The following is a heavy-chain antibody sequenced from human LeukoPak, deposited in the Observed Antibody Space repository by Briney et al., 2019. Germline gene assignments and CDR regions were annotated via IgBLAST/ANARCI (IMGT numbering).Heavy chain of an antibody. V-gene: IGHV3-23*01. Sequence: PGGSLRLSCAASGFTFSYYAMGWVRRAPGKGLEWVSTIGGGPGNTFYADSVKGRFTISRDSSKNTLYLQMNSLRVDDTAIYYCTKGCGDTCYSDFDYWGQGSLVTVSS. CDR3: TKGCGDTCYSDFDY. CDR1: GFTFSYYA. D-gene: IGHD2-15*01. CDR2: IGGGPGNT. J-gene: IGHJ4*02.